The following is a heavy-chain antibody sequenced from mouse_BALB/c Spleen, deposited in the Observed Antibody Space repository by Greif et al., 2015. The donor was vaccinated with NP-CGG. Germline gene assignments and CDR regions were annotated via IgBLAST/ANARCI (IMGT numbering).Heavy chain of an antibody. CDR1: GFNIKDTY. CDR2: IDPANGNT. Sequence: VQLQQSGAELVKPGASVKLSCTASGFNIKDTYMHWVKQRPEQGLEWIGRIDPANGNTKYDPKFQGKATITADTSSNTAYPQLSSLTSEDTAVYYCARSRGLRYFDYWGQGTTLTVSS. J-gene: IGHJ2*01. V-gene: IGHV14-3*02. D-gene: IGHD3-3*01. CDR3: ARSRGLRYFDY.